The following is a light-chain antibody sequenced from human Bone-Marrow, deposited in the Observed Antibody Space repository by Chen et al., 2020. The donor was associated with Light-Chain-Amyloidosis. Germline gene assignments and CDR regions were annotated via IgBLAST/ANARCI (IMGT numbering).Light chain of an antibody. J-gene: IGLJ1*01. CDR2: EGI. CDR3: YTYAGSATFV. CDR1: SSNVGDYSL. Sequence: QSALTPPASVSGSPGQSITIPCPGTSSNVGDYSLVSWYQQHPGKAPKLILYEGIQRPSGVSSRFSGSMSGNTASLTISGLQTEDEADYFCYTYAGSATFVFGSATTVTVL. V-gene: IGLV2-23*01.